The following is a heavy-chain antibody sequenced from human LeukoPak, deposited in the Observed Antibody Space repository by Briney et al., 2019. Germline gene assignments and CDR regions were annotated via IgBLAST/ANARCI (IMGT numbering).Heavy chain of an antibody. Sequence: SETLSLTCTVSGGSISSYYWSWIRQPPGKGLEWIGYIYYSGSTNYNPSLKSRVTISVDTSKNQFSLKLSSVTAADTAVYYCARASFGSGCDYWGQGTLVTVSS. CDR3: ARASFGSGCDY. CDR2: IYYSGST. D-gene: IGHD6-19*01. V-gene: IGHV4-59*08. CDR1: GGSISSYY. J-gene: IGHJ4*02.